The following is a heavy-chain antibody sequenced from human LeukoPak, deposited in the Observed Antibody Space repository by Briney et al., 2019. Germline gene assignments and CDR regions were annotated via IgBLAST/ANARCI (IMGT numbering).Heavy chain of an antibody. V-gene: IGHV4-30-2*01. D-gene: IGHD3-10*01. Sequence: SETLSLTCTVSGGSISSGGYYWSWIRQPPGKGLEWIGCIYHSGSTYYNPSLKSRVTISVDRSKNQFSLKLSSVTAADTAVYYCARTPYGIYYFDYWGQGTLVTVSS. CDR2: IYHSGST. J-gene: IGHJ4*02. CDR3: ARTPYGIYYFDY. CDR1: GGSISSGGYY.